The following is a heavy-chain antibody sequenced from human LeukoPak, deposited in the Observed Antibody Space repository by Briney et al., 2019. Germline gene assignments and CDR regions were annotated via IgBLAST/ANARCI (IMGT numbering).Heavy chain of an antibody. CDR3: ARDGYHYFDY. Sequence: GGSLRLSCAASGFTFSSYAMSWVRQAPGKGLEWVSSISSSSSYIYYADSVKGRFTISRDNAKNSLYLQMNSLRAEDTAVYYCARDGYHYFDYWGQGTLVTVSS. CDR1: GFTFSSYA. CDR2: ISSSSSYI. D-gene: IGHD1-1*01. V-gene: IGHV3-21*01. J-gene: IGHJ4*02.